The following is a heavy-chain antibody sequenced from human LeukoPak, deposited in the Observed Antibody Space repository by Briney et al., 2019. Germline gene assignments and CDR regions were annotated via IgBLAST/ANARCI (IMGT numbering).Heavy chain of an antibody. V-gene: IGHV4-59*01. CDR3: ARQGYSAYEILDY. D-gene: IGHD5-12*01. CDR2: IYYSGST. J-gene: IGHJ4*02. Sequence: SETLSLTCTVSGGSISSYYWSWIRQPPGKGLEWIGYIYYSGSTNYNASLTNRVTISVDTSKNQFSLKLSSVTAADTAVYYCARQGYSAYEILDYWGQGTLVTVSS. CDR1: GGSISSYY.